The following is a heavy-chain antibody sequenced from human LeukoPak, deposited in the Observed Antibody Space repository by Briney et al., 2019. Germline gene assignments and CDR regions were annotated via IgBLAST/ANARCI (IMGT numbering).Heavy chain of an antibody. D-gene: IGHD3-10*01. CDR3: AKGTMVRGVMPSSADY. CDR1: GGSISISYY. J-gene: IGHJ4*02. V-gene: IGHV3-23*01. CDR2: ISGSGGST. Sequence: ETLSLTCTVSGGSISISYYWGWIRQAPGKGLEWVSAISGSGGSTYYADSVKGRFTISRDNSKNTLYLQMNSLRAEDTAVYYCAKGTMVRGVMPSSADYWGQGTLVTVSS.